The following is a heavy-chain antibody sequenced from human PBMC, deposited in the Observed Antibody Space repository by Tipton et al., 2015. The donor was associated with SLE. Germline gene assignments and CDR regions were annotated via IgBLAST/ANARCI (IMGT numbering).Heavy chain of an antibody. J-gene: IGHJ6*02. CDR3: ASFELVTYGMDV. V-gene: IGHV3-48*03. CDR2: ISSSGSTI. D-gene: IGHD3-3*02. CDR1: GITFTDFP. Sequence: SLRLSCSASGITFTDFPFHWVRQAPGKGLEWVSYISSSGSTIYYADSVKGRFTISRDNAKHSLYPKMNSLRAEDTAVYYCASFELVTYGMDVWGQGTTVTVSS.